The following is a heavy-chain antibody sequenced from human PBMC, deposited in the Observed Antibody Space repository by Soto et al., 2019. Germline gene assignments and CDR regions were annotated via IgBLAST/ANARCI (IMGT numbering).Heavy chain of an antibody. D-gene: IGHD2-2*02. CDR2: ISGSGGST. CDR1: GSTFSSYA. Sequence: GGSLRLSCAASGSTFSSYAMSWVRQAPGKGLEWVSAISGSGGSTYYADSVKGRFTISRDNSKNTLYLQMNSLRAEDTAVYYCAKVQTSCYNLCYYYGMDVWGQGTTVTV. V-gene: IGHV3-23*01. J-gene: IGHJ6*02. CDR3: AKVQTSCYNLCYYYGMDV.